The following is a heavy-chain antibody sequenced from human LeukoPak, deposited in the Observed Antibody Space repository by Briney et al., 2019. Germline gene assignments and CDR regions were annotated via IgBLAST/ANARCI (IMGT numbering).Heavy chain of an antibody. CDR1: GGSIGTYY. CDR3: YRDRLGSRGWYGGWFDP. J-gene: IGHJ5*02. D-gene: IGHD6-19*01. Sequence: SETLSLTCTVSGGSIGTYYWSWSWIRQPPGKGLEWIGYIYYDGNTDYNPSLKSRVTMSVDTSKKQLSLNLSSVTAADTATYYCYRDRLGSRGWYGGWFDPWGQGTQVAVSS. V-gene: IGHV4-59*01. CDR2: IYYDGNT.